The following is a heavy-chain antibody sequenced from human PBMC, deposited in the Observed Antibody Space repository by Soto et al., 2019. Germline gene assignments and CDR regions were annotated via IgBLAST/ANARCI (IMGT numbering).Heavy chain of an antibody. CDR1: GFTFSSYA. CDR3: ARVGYGEGPYYYGMDV. V-gene: IGHV3-30-3*01. Sequence: GGSLRLSCAASGFTFSSYAMHWVRQAPGKGLEWVAVISYDGSNKYYADSVKGRFTISGDNSKNTLYLQMNSLRAEDTAVYYCARVGYGEGPYYYGMDVWGQGTTVTVSS. D-gene: IGHD4-17*01. CDR2: ISYDGSNK. J-gene: IGHJ6*02.